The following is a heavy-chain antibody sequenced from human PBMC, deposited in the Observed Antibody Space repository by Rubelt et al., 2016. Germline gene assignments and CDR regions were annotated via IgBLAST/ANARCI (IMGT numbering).Heavy chain of an antibody. J-gene: IGHJ4*02. CDR1: GFTFSSDW. D-gene: IGHD6-6*01. CDR2: INPDQSSP. Sequence: EVQLVESGGGLVKPGGSLRLSCAASGFTFSSDWMHWVRQAPGKGLVWVSRINPDQSSPSYADSVKGRFTISRDNAKNTLFLQMDSLRAEDTAVYYCARDRGWSSYDSWGQGTLVTVSS. CDR3: ARDRGWSSYDS. V-gene: IGHV3-74*01.